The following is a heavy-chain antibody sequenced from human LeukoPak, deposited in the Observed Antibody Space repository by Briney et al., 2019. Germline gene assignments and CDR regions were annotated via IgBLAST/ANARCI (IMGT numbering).Heavy chain of an antibody. CDR1: GYTFTNYG. CDR3: GRDWELRFHQGGLDY. D-gene: IGHD3-3*01. CDR2: INPRDGET. J-gene: IGHJ4*02. Sequence: GASVKVSCKASGYTFTNYGITWVRQAPGQGLEWMGRINPRDGETNFAQKFQGRVTMTSDTSISTAYMELSGLRSDDTAVYYCGRDWELRFHQGGLDYWGQGTLVTVSS. V-gene: IGHV1-18*01.